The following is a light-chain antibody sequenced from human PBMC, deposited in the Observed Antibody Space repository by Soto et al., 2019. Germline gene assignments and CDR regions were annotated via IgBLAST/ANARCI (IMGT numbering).Light chain of an antibody. CDR3: QQYNSYSPRT. Sequence: DIQMTQSPSTLSAYVGDRVTITCRASQSLSPWLAWYQQKPGKAPKLLMYDVSTLESGVSSRFSGSGSGTDFTLTISNLQPDDFATYYCQQYNSYSPRTFGQGTKVDIK. J-gene: IGKJ1*01. V-gene: IGKV1-5*01. CDR1: QSLSPW. CDR2: DVS.